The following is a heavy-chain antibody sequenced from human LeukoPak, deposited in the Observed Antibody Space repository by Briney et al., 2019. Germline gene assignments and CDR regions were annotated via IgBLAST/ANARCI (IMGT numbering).Heavy chain of an antibody. D-gene: IGHD6-13*01. CDR2: MNPNSGNT. V-gene: IGHV1-8*03. Sequence: ASVKVSCKASGGTFSSYAISWVRQAPGQGLEWMGWMNPNSGNTGYAQKFQGRVTITRNTSISTAYMELSSLRSEDTAVYYCARGPTYSSSLIDYWGQGTLVTVSS. CDR3: ARGPTYSSSLIDY. CDR1: GGTFSSYA. J-gene: IGHJ4*02.